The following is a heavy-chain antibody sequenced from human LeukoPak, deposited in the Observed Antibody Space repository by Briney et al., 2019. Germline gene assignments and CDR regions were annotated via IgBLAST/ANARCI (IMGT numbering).Heavy chain of an antibody. V-gene: IGHV1-8*01. CDR2: MNPNSGNT. D-gene: IGHD4-23*01. CDR3: ARLGERWLYYYYGMDV. Sequence: ASVKVSCKASGYTFTSYDINWVRQATGQGLEWMGWMNPNSGNTGYAQKFQGRVTMTRNTSISTAYMELSSLRSEDTAVYYCARLGERWLYYYYGMDVWGQGTTVTVSS. CDR1: GYTFTSYD. J-gene: IGHJ6*02.